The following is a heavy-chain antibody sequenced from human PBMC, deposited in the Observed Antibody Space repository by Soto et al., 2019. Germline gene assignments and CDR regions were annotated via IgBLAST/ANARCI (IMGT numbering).Heavy chain of an antibody. CDR1: GGSISSYY. V-gene: IGHV4-59*08. CDR3: ARGATMVRGVIGPYNWFDP. J-gene: IGHJ5*02. Sequence: SETLSLTCTVSGGSISSYYWSWIRQPPGKGLEWIGYIYDSGSTNYNPSLKSRVTISVDTSRNQFSLKLSSVTAADTAVYYCARGATMVRGVIGPYNWFDPWGQGTLVTVS. D-gene: IGHD3-10*01. CDR2: IYDSGST.